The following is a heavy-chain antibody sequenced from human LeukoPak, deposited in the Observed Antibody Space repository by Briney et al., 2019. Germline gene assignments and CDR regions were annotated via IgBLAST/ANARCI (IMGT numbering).Heavy chain of an antibody. Sequence: PGGSLRLSCAASGFTFSSYGMNWVRQAPGKGLEWVSYISSSGSTIYYADSVKGRFTISRDNAKNSLYLQMNSLRAEDTAVYYCACAEYHRSGAIVDRLTNILTGYTPSYYYMDVWGKGTTVTVSS. J-gene: IGHJ6*03. CDR3: ACAEYHRSGAIVDRLTNILTGYTPSYYYMDV. CDR2: ISSSGSTI. V-gene: IGHV3-48*03. D-gene: IGHD3-9*01. CDR1: GFTFSSYG.